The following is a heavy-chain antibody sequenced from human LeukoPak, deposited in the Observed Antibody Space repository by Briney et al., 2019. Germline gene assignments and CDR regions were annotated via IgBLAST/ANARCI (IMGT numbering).Heavy chain of an antibody. V-gene: IGHV3-30*18. CDR1: GFTFSSYG. Sequence: GGSLRLSCAASGFTFSSYGMHWVRQAPGKGLEWVAVISYDGSNKYYADSVKGRFTISRDNSKNTLYLQMNSLSAEDTAVYYCAKAHDYGDLVLYYYYGMDVWGQGTTVTVSS. J-gene: IGHJ6*02. D-gene: IGHD4-17*01. CDR2: ISYDGSNK. CDR3: AKAHDYGDLVLYYYYGMDV.